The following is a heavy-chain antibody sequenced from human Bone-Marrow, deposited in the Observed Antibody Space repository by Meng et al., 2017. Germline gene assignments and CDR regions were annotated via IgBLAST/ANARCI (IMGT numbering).Heavy chain of an antibody. J-gene: IGHJ4*02. CDR3: ARAPVRGDVATIDY. Sequence: GGPLRLSCAASGFTFSCYWMSWVRQAQGKGLEWVANIKKDGSEKYSVDSVKGRFTISRDNAKNSLYLQMNRLRVEDTAVYYCARAPVRGDVATIDYWGQGTLVTVSS. D-gene: IGHD5-12*01. V-gene: IGHV3-7*01. CDR1: GFTFSCYW. CDR2: IKKDGSEK.